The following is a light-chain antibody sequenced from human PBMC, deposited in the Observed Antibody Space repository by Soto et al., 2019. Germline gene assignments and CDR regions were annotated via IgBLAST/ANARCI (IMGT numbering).Light chain of an antibody. V-gene: IGLV2-8*01. CDR3: CSYAGSNTFV. CDR1: SSDVGGYAY. Sequence: QSALTQPPSASGSPGQSVTISCTGTSSDVGGYAYVSWYQQHPGKALKVIIYEVSKRPSGVPDRFSASKSGNTASLTVSGLQAEDEADYYCCSYAGSNTFVFGTGTKVTVL. J-gene: IGLJ1*01. CDR2: EVS.